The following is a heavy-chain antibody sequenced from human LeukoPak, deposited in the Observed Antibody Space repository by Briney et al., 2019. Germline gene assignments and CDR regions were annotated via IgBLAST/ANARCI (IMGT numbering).Heavy chain of an antibody. Sequence: ASVKVSCKVSGYTLTELTMHWVRQAPGKGLEWMGGFDPEDGETIYAQKFQGRVTMTEDTSTDTAYMELSSLRSEDTAVYYCATQSSSWSDAFDIWGQGTMVTVSS. CDR3: ATQSSSWSDAFDI. V-gene: IGHV1-24*01. CDR1: GYTLTELT. CDR2: FDPEDGET. J-gene: IGHJ3*02. D-gene: IGHD6-13*01.